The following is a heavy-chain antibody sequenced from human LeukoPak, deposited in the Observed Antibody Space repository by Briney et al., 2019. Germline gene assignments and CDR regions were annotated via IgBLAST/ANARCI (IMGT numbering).Heavy chain of an antibody. V-gene: IGHV3-48*03. CDR3: AGYNIVVVPAANSRTGWFDP. CDR1: GFTFTSYE. Sequence: GGSLRLSCAASGFTFTSYEMNWVRQAPGKGLEWISYISSSGSTIYYADSVKGRFTISRDNAKNSLYLQMNSLRAEDTAVYYCAGYNIVVVPAANSRTGWFDPWGQGTLVTVSS. D-gene: IGHD2-2*01. J-gene: IGHJ5*02. CDR2: ISSSGSTI.